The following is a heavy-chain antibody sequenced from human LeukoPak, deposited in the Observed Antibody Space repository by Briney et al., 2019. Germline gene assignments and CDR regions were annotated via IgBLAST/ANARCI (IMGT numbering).Heavy chain of an antibody. V-gene: IGHV3-33*08. CDR2: IWYDGSNK. D-gene: IGHD3-9*01. J-gene: IGHJ5*02. CDR1: GFTFSSYW. Sequence: GGSLRLSCAASGFTFSSYWMHWVRQAPGKGLEWVAVIWYDGSNKYYADSVKGRFTISRDNSQNTLYLQMNSLRAEDTAVYYCARGPYYDILANWFDPWGQGTLVTVSS. CDR3: ARGPYYDILANWFDP.